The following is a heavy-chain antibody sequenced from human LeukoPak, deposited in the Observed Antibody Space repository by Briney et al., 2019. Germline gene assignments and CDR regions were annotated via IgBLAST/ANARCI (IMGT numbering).Heavy chain of an antibody. D-gene: IGHD2-15*01. V-gene: IGHV5-51*01. CDR1: GYSFTSYW. CDR3: ARHNWSGYCSGGSCPYYYYYGMDV. J-gene: IGHJ6*02. CDR2: IYPGDSDT. Sequence: GESLKISCKGSGYSFTSYWISWVRQMPGKGLEWMGIIYPGDSDTRYSPSFQGQVTISADKSISTAYLQWSSLKASDTAMYYCARHNWSGYCSGGSCPYYYYYGMDVWGQGTTVTVSS.